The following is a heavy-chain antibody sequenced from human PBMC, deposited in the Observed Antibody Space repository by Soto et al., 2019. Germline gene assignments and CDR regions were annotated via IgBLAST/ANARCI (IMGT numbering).Heavy chain of an antibody. D-gene: IGHD1-26*01. CDR1: RFTFSSYW. CDR2: INSDGSST. Sequence: GGSLRVACAASRFTFSSYWMYWVRQAPGKGLVWVSRINSDGSSTRYADSVKGRFSISRDNSKSTLYLQMNTLRAEDTAVYYCARRREGYYYGLDVWGQGTTVTVSS. V-gene: IGHV3-74*01. J-gene: IGHJ6*02. CDR3: ARRREGYYYGLDV.